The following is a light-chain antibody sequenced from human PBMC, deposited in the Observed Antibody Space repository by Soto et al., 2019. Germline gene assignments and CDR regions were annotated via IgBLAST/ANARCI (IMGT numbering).Light chain of an antibody. CDR2: GAS. CDR1: QSVSSSY. Sequence: ENVLTQSPGTLSLSPGERATLSCRASQSVSSSYLAWNQQKPGQAPRLLIYGASSRATGIPDRFSGNGSGTDFTLTISRLEPEDFAVYYCQQYGSSPRTFGQGTKVDIK. CDR3: QQYGSSPRT. J-gene: IGKJ1*01. V-gene: IGKV3-20*01.